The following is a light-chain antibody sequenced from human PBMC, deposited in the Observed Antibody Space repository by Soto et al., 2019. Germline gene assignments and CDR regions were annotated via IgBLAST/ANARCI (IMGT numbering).Light chain of an antibody. Sequence: DIQMTQSPSTLSASVGDRVTITCRASQSISNWLAWYQQKPGKAPKLLIYDASTLQGGVSSRFSGSGSGTEFTLTISNLQPDDFASYYCQHYINFSGTFGQGTTVAI. CDR2: DAS. CDR1: QSISNW. V-gene: IGKV1-5*01. J-gene: IGKJ1*01. CDR3: QHYINFSGT.